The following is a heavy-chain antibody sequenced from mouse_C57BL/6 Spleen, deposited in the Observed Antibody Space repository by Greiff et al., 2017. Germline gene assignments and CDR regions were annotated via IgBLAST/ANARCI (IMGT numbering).Heavy chain of an antibody. CDR3: ARLRLYDYDDAMDY. CDR1: GFTFSDYG. V-gene: IGHV5-17*01. Sequence: EVQWVESGGGLVKPGGSLKLSCAASGFTFSDYGMHWVRQAPEKGLEWVAYISSGSSTIYYADTVKGRFTISRDNAKNTLFLQMTSLRSEDTAMYYCARLRLYDYDDAMDYWGQGTSVTVSS. D-gene: IGHD2-4*01. J-gene: IGHJ4*01. CDR2: ISSGSSTI.